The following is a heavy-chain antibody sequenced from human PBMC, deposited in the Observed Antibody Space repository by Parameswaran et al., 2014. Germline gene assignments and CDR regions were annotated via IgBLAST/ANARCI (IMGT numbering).Heavy chain of an antibody. CDR3: AKDHELQYYYYGMDV. CDR2: ISYDGSNK. Sequence: VRQGSRKGLEWVAVISYDGSNKYYADSVKGRFTISRDNSKNTLYLQMNSLRAEDTAVYYCAKDHELQYYYYGMDVWGQGTTVTVSS. V-gene: IGHV3-30*18. D-gene: IGHD1-26*01. J-gene: IGHJ6*02.